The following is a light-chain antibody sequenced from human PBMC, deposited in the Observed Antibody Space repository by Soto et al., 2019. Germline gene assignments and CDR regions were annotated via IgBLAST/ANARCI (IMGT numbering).Light chain of an antibody. J-gene: IGKJ1*01. Sequence: EIVLTQSPGTLSLSPGERATLSCRASQSVSTNYLAWYQHKPGQAPSLLIYGAPSRATGISDRFSGSGSATDFTLTISRLEPEDFAVYYCQHYGSSRTFGQGTKVEIK. CDR3: QHYGSSRT. V-gene: IGKV3-20*01. CDR2: GAP. CDR1: QSVSTNY.